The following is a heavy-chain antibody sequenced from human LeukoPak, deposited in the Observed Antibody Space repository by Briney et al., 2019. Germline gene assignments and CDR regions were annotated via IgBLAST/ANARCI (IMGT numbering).Heavy chain of an antibody. J-gene: IGHJ4*02. CDR3: AKFYYDFWSGYPHFDY. CDR2: ISGSGGST. Sequence: QPGGSLRLSCAASGFTFSSCAMSWVRQAPGKGLEWVSSISGSGGSTYYADSVKGRFTISRDNSKSTLYLQMNGLRAEDTAVYYCAKFYYDFWSGYPHFDYWGQGTLVTVSS. V-gene: IGHV3-23*01. D-gene: IGHD3-3*01. CDR1: GFTFSSCA.